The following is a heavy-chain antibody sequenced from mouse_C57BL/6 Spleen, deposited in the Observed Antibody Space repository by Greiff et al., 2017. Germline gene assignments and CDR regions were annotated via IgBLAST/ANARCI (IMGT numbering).Heavy chain of an antibody. J-gene: IGHJ2*01. CDR3: ARGVYYGSSSYYFDY. V-gene: IGHV1-64*01. CDR1: GYTFTSYW. D-gene: IGHD1-1*01. Sequence: QVQLQQPGAELVKPGASVKLSCKASGYTFTSYWMHWVKQRPGQGLEWIGMIHPNSGSTNYNEKFKSKATLTVDKSSSTAYMQLSSLTSEDSAVYYCARGVYYGSSSYYFDYGGQGTTLTVSS. CDR2: IHPNSGST.